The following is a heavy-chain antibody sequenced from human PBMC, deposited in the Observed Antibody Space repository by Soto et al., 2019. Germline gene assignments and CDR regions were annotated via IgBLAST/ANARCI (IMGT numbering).Heavy chain of an antibody. CDR2: INPSGGST. J-gene: IGHJ6*02. V-gene: IGHV1-46*01. CDR3: ARDLRVAVAGPKGSYYYYYGMDV. D-gene: IGHD6-19*01. CDR1: GYTFTSYY. Sequence: AASVKVSCKASGYTFTSYYMHWVRQAPGQGLEWMGIINPSGGSTSYAQKFQGRVTMTRDTSTSTVYMELSSLRSEDTAVYYCARDLRVAVAGPKGSYYYYYGMDVWGQGTTVTVSS.